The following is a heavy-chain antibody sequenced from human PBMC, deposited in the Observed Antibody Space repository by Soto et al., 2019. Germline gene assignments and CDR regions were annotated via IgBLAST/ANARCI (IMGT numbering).Heavy chain of an antibody. CDR1: GGSISSSNW. CDR3: ARVVGLWCGEPDDAFEI. Sequence: QVQLQESGPGLVKPSGTLSLTCAVSGGSISSSNWWSWVRQPPGKGLEWIGEIYHSGSTNYNPSLKRRVTISGDKSKSLFPLKLSAVTAAGTAVYYCARVVGLWCGEPDDAFEIWGQGTRVTVSS. CDR2: IYHSGST. V-gene: IGHV4-4*02. J-gene: IGHJ3*02. D-gene: IGHD3-10*01.